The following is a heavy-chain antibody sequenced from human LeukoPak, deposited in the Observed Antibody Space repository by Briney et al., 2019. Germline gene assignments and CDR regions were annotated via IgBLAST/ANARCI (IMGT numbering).Heavy chain of an antibody. V-gene: IGHV3-7*04. CDR3: ARGGIPVSGIDEIDY. CDR2: IKKDGREK. Sequence: GGSLRLSCAARGFTFSNYWMTGVRQAPGKGQEWVANIKKDGREKHYVDSVKGRFAISKDNARNSLFLQMNSLRAEDTAVYYCARGGIPVSGIDEIDYWGQGTLVTVSS. CDR1: GFTFSNYW. D-gene: IGHD6-19*01. J-gene: IGHJ4*02.